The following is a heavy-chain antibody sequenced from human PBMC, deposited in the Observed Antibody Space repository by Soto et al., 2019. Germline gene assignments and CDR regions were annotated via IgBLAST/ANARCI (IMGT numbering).Heavy chain of an antibody. CDR3: ARVGDIVVVGPWFDP. CDR1: GYTFTGYY. CDR2: INPNSGGT. Sequence: ASVKVSCKASGYTFTGYYMHWVRQAPGQGLEWMGWINPNSGGTNYAQKLQDRVTMTTDSSTSTAYMELRSLRSDDTAVYYCARVGDIVVVGPWFDPWGQGTLVTVSS. V-gene: IGHV1-2*02. J-gene: IGHJ5*02. D-gene: IGHD2-2*01.